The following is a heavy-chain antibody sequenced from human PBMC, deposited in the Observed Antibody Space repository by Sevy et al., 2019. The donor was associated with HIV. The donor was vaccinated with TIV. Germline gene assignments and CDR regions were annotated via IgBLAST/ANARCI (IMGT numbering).Heavy chain of an antibody. CDR1: GFTFNNYG. CDR2: ISYDRINK. Sequence: GGSLRLSCAASGFTFNNYGMHWVRQAPGKGLEWVAVISYDRINKYYSDSVKGRFTISRDKSKNMLDLQMNSLRPEDTAVYYCAKDAGANMGPGIIPGDGMDVWGQGTTVTVSS. J-gene: IGHJ6*02. CDR3: AKDAGANMGPGIIPGDGMDV. V-gene: IGHV3-30*18. D-gene: IGHD3-10*01.